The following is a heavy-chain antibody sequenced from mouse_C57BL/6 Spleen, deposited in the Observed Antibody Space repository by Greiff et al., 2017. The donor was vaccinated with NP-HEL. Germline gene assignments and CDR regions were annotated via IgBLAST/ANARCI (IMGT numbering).Heavy chain of an antibody. CDR3: AREGTAQADYFDY. CDR1: GYAFTNYL. V-gene: IGHV1-54*01. D-gene: IGHD3-2*02. CDR2: INPGSGGT. J-gene: IGHJ2*01. Sequence: LVESGAELVRPGTSVKVSCKASGYAFTNYLIEWVKQRPGQGLEWIGVINPGSGGTNYNEKFKGKATLTADKSSSTAYMQLSSLTSEDSAVYFCAREGTAQADYFDYWGQGTTLTVSS.